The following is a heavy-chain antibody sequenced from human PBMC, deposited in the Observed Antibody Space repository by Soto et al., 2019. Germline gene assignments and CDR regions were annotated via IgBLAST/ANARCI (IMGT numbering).Heavy chain of an antibody. CDR1: GFSLSTSGMR. CDR3: AREFPLMGVFDY. D-gene: IGHD3-16*01. J-gene: IGHJ4*02. V-gene: IGHV2-70*04. CDR2: IDLDDDK. Sequence: SGPTLVNPTQTLTLTCTFSGFSLSTSGMRVSWIRQPPGKALEWLARIDLDDDKFYSTSLKTRLTISKDTSKNQVVLTMTNMDPVDTATYDCAREFPLMGVFDYWGKGTLVTVSS.